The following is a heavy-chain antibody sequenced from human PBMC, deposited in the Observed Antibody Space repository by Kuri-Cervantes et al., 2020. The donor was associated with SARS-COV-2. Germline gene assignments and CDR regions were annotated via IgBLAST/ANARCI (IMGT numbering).Heavy chain of an antibody. CDR1: GGTFNSFG. Sequence: SVKVSCKASGGTFNSFGFTWVRQAPGRGLEWMGQILPVFGTTTYAQRFQGRVAITADESSTTAYMDLNSLRSDDTAVYFCARGRLKYNNGLGFHYSDDWGQGTVVTVSS. V-gene: IGHV1-69*13. J-gene: IGHJ4*02. CDR3: ARGRLKYNNGLGFHYSDD. CDR2: ILPVFGTT. D-gene: IGHD3-10*01.